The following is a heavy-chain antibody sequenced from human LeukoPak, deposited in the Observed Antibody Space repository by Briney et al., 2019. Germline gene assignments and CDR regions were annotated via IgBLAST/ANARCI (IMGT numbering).Heavy chain of an antibody. Sequence: PGGSLRLSCAASGFTFSRYAMTWVRQAPGKGLEWVSTISGGGSTYYADSVKGRFTISRDNPKNTLYLQVNSLRAEDTAVYYCANSERSNWNYYFDYWGQGTLVTVSS. D-gene: IGHD1-1*01. J-gene: IGHJ4*02. CDR2: ISGGGST. CDR1: GFTFSRYA. CDR3: ANSERSNWNYYFDY. V-gene: IGHV3-23*01.